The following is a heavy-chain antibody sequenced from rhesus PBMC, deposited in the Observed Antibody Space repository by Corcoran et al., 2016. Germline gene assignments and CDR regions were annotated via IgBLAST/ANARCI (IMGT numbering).Heavy chain of an antibody. D-gene: IGHD4-11*01. Sequence: QVQLAQWGEGLVPPSEALSLPCAVHDGSISSDNWRWIRQPPGKGLAGIGRSRRGGITNYNPSLNSRVTISTDTSKNQFSRKLSSVTAADTAVYYCARAAWRSNHYQHWGQGVLVTVSS. V-gene: IGHV4-160*01. CDR1: DGSISSDN. J-gene: IGHJ5-2*01. CDR3: ARAAWRSNHYQH. CDR2: SRRGGIT.